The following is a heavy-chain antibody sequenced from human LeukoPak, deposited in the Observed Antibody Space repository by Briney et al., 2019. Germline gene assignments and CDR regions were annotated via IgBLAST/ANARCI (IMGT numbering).Heavy chain of an antibody. V-gene: IGHV3-53*01. Sequence: GGSLRLSCAASGFSVSSNYLTWVRQAPGKGLEWVSVLYSNGYISYADSVKGRFTISRDNAENTVYLQMNSLRPEDTAVYFCARGKLYSYESTSFYGPFDCWGQGTLVTASS. J-gene: IGHJ4*02. CDR3: ARGKLYSYESTSFYGPFDC. D-gene: IGHD3-22*01. CDR1: GFSVSSNY. CDR2: LYSNGYI.